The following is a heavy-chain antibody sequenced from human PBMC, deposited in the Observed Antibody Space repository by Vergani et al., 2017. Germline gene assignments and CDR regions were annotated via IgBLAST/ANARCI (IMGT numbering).Heavy chain of an antibody. CDR2: IDPSDSDT. J-gene: IGHJ3*02. CDR1: GYSFTSYW. Sequence: EVQLVQSGAEVKKPGESLRISCKGSGYSFTSYWISWVRQMPGKGLEWMGRIDPSDSDTRYSPSFQGQVTISADKSISTAYLQWSSLKASDTAMYYCARLGSGSYLEGAFDIWGQGTMVTVSS. V-gene: IGHV5-10-1*03. D-gene: IGHD1-26*01. CDR3: ARLGSGSYLEGAFDI.